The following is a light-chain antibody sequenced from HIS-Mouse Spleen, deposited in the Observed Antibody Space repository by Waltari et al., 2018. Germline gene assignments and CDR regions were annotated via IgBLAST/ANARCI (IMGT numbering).Light chain of an antibody. CDR1: ALPKKY. CDR2: EDS. J-gene: IGLJ2*01. Sequence: SYELTRPPSVSVSPGQTARITCSGDALPKKYAYWYQQKSRQAPVLVIYEDSKRPSGIPERFCGSSSGTMATLTISGAQVEDEADYYCYSTDSSGNHRVFGGGTKLTVL. V-gene: IGLV3-10*01. CDR3: YSTDSSGNHRV.